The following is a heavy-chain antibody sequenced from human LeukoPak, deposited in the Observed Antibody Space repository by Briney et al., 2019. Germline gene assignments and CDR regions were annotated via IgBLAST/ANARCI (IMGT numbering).Heavy chain of an antibody. D-gene: IGHD1-26*01. J-gene: IGHJ4*02. CDR3: ATDLVGPTRGPFDY. CDR2: ISDNGGST. CDR1: GFIFSNYA. V-gene: IGHV3-23*01. Sequence: SGGSLGLSCAASGFIFSNYAMTWVRQAPGKGLEWVSGISDNGGSTYYADSVKGRFTISRDNSKNTLYLQMNSLRAEDTAVYYCATDLVGPTRGPFDYWGQGTLVTVSS.